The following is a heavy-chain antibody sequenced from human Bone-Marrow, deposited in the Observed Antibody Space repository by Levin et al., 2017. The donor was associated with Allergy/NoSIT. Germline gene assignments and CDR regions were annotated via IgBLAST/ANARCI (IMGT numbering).Heavy chain of an antibody. J-gene: IGHJ4*02. CDR2: ISGSGGST. CDR3: AKEDRITMIVVVTQFGF. CDR1: GFTFSSYA. Sequence: GGSLRLSCAASGFTFSSYAMSWVRQAPGKGLEWVSAISGSGGSTYYADSVKGRFTISRDNSKNTLYLQMNSLRAEDTAVYYCAKEDRITMIVVVTQFGFWGQGTLVTVSS. V-gene: IGHV3-23*01. D-gene: IGHD3-22*01.